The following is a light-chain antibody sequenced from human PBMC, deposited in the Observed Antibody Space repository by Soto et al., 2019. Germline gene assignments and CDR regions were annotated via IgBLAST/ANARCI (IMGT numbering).Light chain of an antibody. CDR1: SSNIGSTY. CDR2: RNN. J-gene: IGLJ3*02. V-gene: IGLV1-47*01. CDR3: AAWADSLSGPGV. Sequence: QSVLTQPPSASRTPGQGVTISCSGSSSNIGSTYVYWYQHLPGTAPKLLIYRNNQRPSGVPDRFSGSKSGISASLGIRGLRSEEEADYYCAAWADSLSGPGVFGGGIKLTVL.